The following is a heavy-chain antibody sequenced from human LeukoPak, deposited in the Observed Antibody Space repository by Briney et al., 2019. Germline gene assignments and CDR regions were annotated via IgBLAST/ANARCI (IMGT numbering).Heavy chain of an antibody. V-gene: IGHV4-34*01. D-gene: IGHD3-10*01. CDR1: GGSLSGYY. Sequence: SETLSLTCAVYGGSLSGYYWSWIRQPPGKGLEWIGEINHSGSTNYNPSLKSRVTISVDTSKNQFSLKLSSVTAADTAVYHCARDEGVRGVRGYYYYYGMDVWGQGTTVTVSS. CDR2: INHSGST. J-gene: IGHJ6*02. CDR3: ARDEGVRGVRGYYYYYGMDV.